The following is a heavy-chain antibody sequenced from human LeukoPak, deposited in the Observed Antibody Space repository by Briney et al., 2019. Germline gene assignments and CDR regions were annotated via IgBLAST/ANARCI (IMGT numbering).Heavy chain of an antibody. J-gene: IGHJ4*02. V-gene: IGHV4-39*01. CDR1: GGSITTTDFD. CDR2: ISSSGKA. D-gene: IGHD1-14*01. Sequence: PPETLSLTCAVSGGSITTTDFDWAWIRQPPGQGFEWIATISSSGKAYYYPSLMSRVTISVDTSKNQFSLDVTSVTAADTGLFYCARFKGRTGFDYWGRGIVHIVS. CDR3: ARFKGRTGFDY.